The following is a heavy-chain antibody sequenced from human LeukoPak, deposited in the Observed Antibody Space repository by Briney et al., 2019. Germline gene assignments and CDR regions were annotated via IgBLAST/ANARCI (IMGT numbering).Heavy chain of an antibody. CDR3: ARGAKSGSSRYCYYMDV. D-gene: IGHD6-6*01. V-gene: IGHV4-39*07. Sequence: SETLSLTCTVSGGSISSSSYYWGWIRQPPGKGLEWIGSIYYSGSTYYNPSLKSRVTISVDTSKNQFSLKLSSVTAADTAVYYCARGAKSGSSRYCYYMDVWGKGTTVTVSS. J-gene: IGHJ6*03. CDR1: GGSISSSSYY. CDR2: IYYSGST.